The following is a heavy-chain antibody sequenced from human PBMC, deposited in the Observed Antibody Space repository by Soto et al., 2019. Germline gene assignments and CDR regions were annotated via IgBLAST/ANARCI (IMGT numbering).Heavy chain of an antibody. CDR2: MYHSGST. Sequence: SETLSLTCAVSGGSISSGGYSWSWIRQPPGKGLEWIGYMYHSGSTYYNPSLKSRVTISIDRSKNQFSLKLNSVTAADTAVFYCPRVRGEFDTGALVDYWGKGTLVPVSP. J-gene: IGHJ4*02. D-gene: IGHD3-10*01. CDR1: GGSISSGGYS. V-gene: IGHV4-30-2*01. CDR3: PRVRGEFDTGALVDY.